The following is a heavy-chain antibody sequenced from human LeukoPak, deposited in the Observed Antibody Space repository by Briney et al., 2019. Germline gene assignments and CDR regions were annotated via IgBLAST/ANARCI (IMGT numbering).Heavy chain of an antibody. CDR1: GYTFTTYD. V-gene: IGHV1-8*01. D-gene: IGHD5-12*01. Sequence: ASVKVSRKASGYTFTTYDINWVRQATGQGLEWMGWMNPNSGNTGYAQKFQGRVTMTRNTSITTAYMELSSLRSEDTAVYYCARGTRGYSGYGDYWGQGTLVTVSS. J-gene: IGHJ4*02. CDR2: MNPNSGNT. CDR3: ARGTRGYSGYGDY.